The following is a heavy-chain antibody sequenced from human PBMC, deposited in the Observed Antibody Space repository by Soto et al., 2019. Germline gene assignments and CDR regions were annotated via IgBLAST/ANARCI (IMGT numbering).Heavy chain of an antibody. CDR1: GASISSYY. CDR3: ARVGKITMIVVAHDAFDI. J-gene: IGHJ3*02. Sequence: SETLSLTCTVSGASISSYYWILLRQPPGKGLEWIGYIYYSGSTNYNPSLKSRVTISVDTSKNQFSLKLSSVTAADTAVYYCARVGKITMIVVAHDAFDIWGQGTMVTVSS. V-gene: IGHV4-59*01. CDR2: IYYSGST. D-gene: IGHD3-22*01.